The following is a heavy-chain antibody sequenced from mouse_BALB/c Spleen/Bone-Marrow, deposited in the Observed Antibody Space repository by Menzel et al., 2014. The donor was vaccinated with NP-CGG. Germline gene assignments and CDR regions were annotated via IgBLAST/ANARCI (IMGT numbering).Heavy chain of an antibody. D-gene: IGHD2-3*01. Sequence: VQLKQSEPELVKPGASVKMSCKASGYIFTDYYMKRVKQSHGKSLEWIGDINPINGDTFYNQKFKGKATLTVHRSSSTAYMQLDSLTSEDSAVYYCAMGVRLYWYFDVWGAGTTVTVSS. J-gene: IGHJ1*01. CDR3: AMGVRLYWYFDV. V-gene: IGHV1-26*01. CDR1: GYIFTDYY. CDR2: INPINGDT.